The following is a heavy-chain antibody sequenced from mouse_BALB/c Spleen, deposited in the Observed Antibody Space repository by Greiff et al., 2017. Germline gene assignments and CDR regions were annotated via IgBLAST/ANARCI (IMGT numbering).Heavy chain of an antibody. V-gene: IGHV5-9-4*01. Sequence: EVQLVESGGGLVKPGGSLKLSCAASGFTFSSYAMSWVRQSPEKRLEWVAEISSGGSYTYYPDTVTGRFTISRDNAKNTLYLEMSSLRSEDTAMYYCARAAYYAMDYWGQGTSVTVSS. CDR3: ARAAYYAMDY. CDR1: GFTFSSYA. CDR2: ISSGGSYT. J-gene: IGHJ4*01.